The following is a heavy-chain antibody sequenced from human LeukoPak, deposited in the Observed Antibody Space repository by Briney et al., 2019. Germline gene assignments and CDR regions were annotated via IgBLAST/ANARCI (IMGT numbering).Heavy chain of an antibody. V-gene: IGHV1-8*01. D-gene: IGHD3-16*01. CDR3: ARNVGGRNWFEY. Sequence: ASVKVSCKASGYTFTSYDINWVRQATGQGLYWMGWMNPNSGNTDYAQNFQGRVTMTTDTSTSTAYMELRSLRSDDTALYYCARNVGGRNWFEYWGQGTLVTVSS. CDR2: MNPNSGNT. CDR1: GYTFTSYD. J-gene: IGHJ4*02.